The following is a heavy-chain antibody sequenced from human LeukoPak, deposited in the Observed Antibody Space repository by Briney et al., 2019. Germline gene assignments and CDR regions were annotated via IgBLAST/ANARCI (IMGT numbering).Heavy chain of an antibody. V-gene: IGHV1-46*01. CDR1: GYTFTSYY. CDR3: ARGDETYYYDSSGYPDY. D-gene: IGHD3-22*01. CDR2: INPSGGST. Sequence: GASVKVSCKASGYTFTSYYMHWVRQAPGQGLEWMGIINPSGGSTSYAQKFQGRVTMTRDMSTSTVYMELSSLRSEDTAVYYCARGDETYYYDSSGYPDYWGQGTLVTVSS. J-gene: IGHJ4*02.